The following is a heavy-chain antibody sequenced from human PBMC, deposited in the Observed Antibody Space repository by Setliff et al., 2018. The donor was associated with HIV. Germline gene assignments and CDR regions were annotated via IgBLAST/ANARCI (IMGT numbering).Heavy chain of an antibody. D-gene: IGHD1-26*01. CDR2: TVPLVDVK. CDR1: GGTFLNSA. Sequence: ASVKVSCKASGGTFLNSAINWVRQAPGQGLQWVGGTVPLVDVKQSAQPFLGRVTLTVDDSMTTAYMELTSLTSDDTAVYYCARASGGNSVENGFDIWGQGTMVTVSS. J-gene: IGHJ3*02. V-gene: IGHV1-69*10. CDR3: ARASGGNSVENGFDI.